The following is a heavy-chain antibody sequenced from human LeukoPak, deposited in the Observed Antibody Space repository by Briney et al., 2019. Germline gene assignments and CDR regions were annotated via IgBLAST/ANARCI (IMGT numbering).Heavy chain of an antibody. CDR2: INSKETQT. J-gene: IGHJ4*02. D-gene: IGHD1-26*01. CDR3: ARGWELRD. CDR1: AHTLTTYG. V-gene: IGHV1-18*01. Sequence: ASVKVSCKASAHTLTTYGISWVRQAPGHGLEWLGWINSKETQTNRAQKLQGRVTMTTDTSTSTAFLDLRSLRSDDTAVYFCARGWELRDWGQGTLVTVSS.